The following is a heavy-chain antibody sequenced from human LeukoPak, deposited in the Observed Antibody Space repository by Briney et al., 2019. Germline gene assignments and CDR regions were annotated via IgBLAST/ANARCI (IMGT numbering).Heavy chain of an antibody. J-gene: IGHJ6*03. V-gene: IGHV4-34*01. CDR3: ARLPVTMVRGVIMSYYYYYMDV. CDR1: GGSFSGYY. D-gene: IGHD3-10*01. Sequence: SETRSLTCAVYGGSFSGYYWGWIRQPPGKGLEWIGEINHSGSTNYNPSLKSRVTISVDTSKNQFSLKLSSVTAADTAVYYCARLPVTMVRGVIMSYYYYYMDVWGKGTTVTVSS. CDR2: INHSGST.